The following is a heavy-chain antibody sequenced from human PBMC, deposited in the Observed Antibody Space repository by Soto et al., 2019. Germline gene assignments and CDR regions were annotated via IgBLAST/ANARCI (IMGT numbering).Heavy chain of an antibody. CDR1: GFTFSSYG. D-gene: IGHD2-15*01. CDR2: ISYDGSNK. CDR3: AKDEADVVVVAASLLF. V-gene: IGHV3-30*18. Sequence: GSLRLSCAASGFTFSSYGMHWVRQGPGKGLEWVAVISYDGSNKYYADSVKGRFTISRDNSKNTLYLKMNSLRAEDTAVYYCAKDEADVVVVAASLLFWGQGNLVTVAS. J-gene: IGHJ4*02.